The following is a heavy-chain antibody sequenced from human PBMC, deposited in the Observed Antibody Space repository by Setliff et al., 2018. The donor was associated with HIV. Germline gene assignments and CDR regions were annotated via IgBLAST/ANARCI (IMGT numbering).Heavy chain of an antibody. CDR2: IISILEIT. CDR3: AGPRGDEAFDI. Sequence: SVKVSCKASGGTSSTRAMNWVRQAPGQGLEWMGQIISILEITDYAQKFQGRLTITADEPTNTIYMELSGLRSEDTAVYYCAGPRGDEAFDIWGQGTVVTVSS. J-gene: IGHJ3*02. D-gene: IGHD3-10*01. CDR1: GGTSSTRA. V-gene: IGHV1-69*10.